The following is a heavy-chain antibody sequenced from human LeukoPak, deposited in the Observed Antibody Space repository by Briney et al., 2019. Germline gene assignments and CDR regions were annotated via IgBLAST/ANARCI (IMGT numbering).Heavy chain of an antibody. CDR2: IGRTGDI. D-gene: IGHD1-26*01. CDR3: ARSYPTGSHYSAYY. J-gene: IGHJ4*01. V-gene: IGHV3-23*01. Sequence: PGGSLRLSCAASGFTFSNYAMTWVRQAPGKGLEWVSVIGRTGDIFYADSVKGRFTISRDNSKNTLYLQMNSLRAEGTAVYFCARSYPTGSHYSAYYWGQEPWSPSPQ. CDR1: GFTFSNYA.